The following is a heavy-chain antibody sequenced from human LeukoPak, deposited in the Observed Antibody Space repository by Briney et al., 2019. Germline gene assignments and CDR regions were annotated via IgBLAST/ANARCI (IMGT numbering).Heavy chain of an antibody. CDR2: INQDGTEK. J-gene: IGHJ4*02. Sequence: PGGSLGLSCATSGFSFNTFWMNWVRQVPGKGLERVATINQDGTEKYYVDSVKGRFTISRDNAKNSLSLQMYGLTAEDTAVYYCARDGPPAGLFFDNWGQGTLVTVSS. D-gene: IGHD2-2*01. CDR1: GFSFNTFW. CDR3: ARDGPPAGLFFDN. V-gene: IGHV3-7*01.